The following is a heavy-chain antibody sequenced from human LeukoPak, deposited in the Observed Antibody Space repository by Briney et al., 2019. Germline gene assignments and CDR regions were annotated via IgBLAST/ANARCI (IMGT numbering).Heavy chain of an antibody. V-gene: IGHV3-30*02. Sequence: PGGSLRLPCAASGFTFSSYGMHWVRQAPGKGLEWVAFIRYDGSNKYYADSVKGRFTISRDNSKNTLYLQMNSLRAEDTAVYYCAIRGYCSNSSCSAGDYWGQGTLVTVSS. J-gene: IGHJ4*02. D-gene: IGHD2-2*01. CDR1: GFTFSSYG. CDR2: IRYDGSNK. CDR3: AIRGYCSNSSCSAGDY.